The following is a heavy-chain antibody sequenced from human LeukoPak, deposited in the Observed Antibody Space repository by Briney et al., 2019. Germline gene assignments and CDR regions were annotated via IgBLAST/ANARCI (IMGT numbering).Heavy chain of an antibody. CDR2: IYPNSGDT. D-gene: IGHD5-18*01. CDR1: GYTFTVYY. V-gene: IGHV1-2*04. CDR3: ARSLRQPNSYGYDYFDY. Sequence: ASVKVSFKTSGYTFTVYYIHWVRQAPGQGLEWMGWIYPNSGDTNYAQKFQGWVTITRDTSISTAYMELSRLRSDDTALYYCARSLRQPNSYGYDYFDYWGQGTLVTVSS. J-gene: IGHJ4*02.